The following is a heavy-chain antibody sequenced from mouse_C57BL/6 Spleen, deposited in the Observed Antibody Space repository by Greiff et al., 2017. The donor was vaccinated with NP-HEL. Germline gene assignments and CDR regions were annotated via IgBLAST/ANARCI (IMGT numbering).Heavy chain of an antibody. J-gene: IGHJ2*01. CDR3: ARHSSGYDYFDY. CDR2: IDPSDSYT. CDR1: GYTFTSYW. V-gene: IGHV1-69*01. Sequence: QVQLQQPGAELVMPGASVKLSCKASGYTFTSYWMHWVKQRPGQGLEWIGEIDPSDSYTNYNQKFKGKSTLTVDKSSSTAYMQLSSLTSEDSAVYYCARHSSGYDYFDYWGQGTTLTVSS. D-gene: IGHD3-2*02.